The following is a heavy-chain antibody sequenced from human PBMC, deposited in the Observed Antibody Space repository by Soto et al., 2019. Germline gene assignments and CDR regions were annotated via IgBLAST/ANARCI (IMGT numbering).Heavy chain of an antibody. V-gene: IGHV5-51*01. CDR2: IYPGDSDT. CDR1: GYSFTIYC. Sequence: GESLKISCKGSGYSFTIYCIGWVLQMPWKGLEWMGIIYPGDSDTRYSPSFQGQVTISADKSISTAYLQWSSLKASDTAMYYCARLKPDCTNGVCWSYYYYGMDVWGQGTTVTVSS. J-gene: IGHJ6*02. D-gene: IGHD2-8*01. CDR3: ARLKPDCTNGVCWSYYYYGMDV.